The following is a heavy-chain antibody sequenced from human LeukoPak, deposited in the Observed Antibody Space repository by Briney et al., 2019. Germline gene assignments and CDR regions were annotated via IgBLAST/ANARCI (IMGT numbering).Heavy chain of an antibody. Sequence: GGSLRLSCGAAGFTFSSYAMSWVRQAPGKGLQWVSAISGSGGDTYYEDSVKGRFTISRDNSKNMMYLQMNSLRAEDTAVYYCARDSSGWSKNYWGQGTLVTVSS. CDR3: ARDSSGWSKNY. J-gene: IGHJ4*02. D-gene: IGHD6-19*01. CDR2: ISGSGGDT. CDR1: GFTFSSYA. V-gene: IGHV3-23*01.